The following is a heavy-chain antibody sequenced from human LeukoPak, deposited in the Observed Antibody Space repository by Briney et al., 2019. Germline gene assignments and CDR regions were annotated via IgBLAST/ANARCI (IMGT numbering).Heavy chain of an antibody. CDR3: ARVLEYSPGTPGEFDY. D-gene: IGHD2-15*01. V-gene: IGHV3-53*01. CDR2: IYSGGST. Sequence: PGGSLRLSCAASGFTVSSNYMSWVRQAPGKGLGWVSVIYSGGSTYYADSVQGRFTISRDNSKNTLYLQMNSLRAEDTAVYSCARVLEYSPGTPGEFDYWGQGTLVTVSS. J-gene: IGHJ4*02. CDR1: GFTVSSNY.